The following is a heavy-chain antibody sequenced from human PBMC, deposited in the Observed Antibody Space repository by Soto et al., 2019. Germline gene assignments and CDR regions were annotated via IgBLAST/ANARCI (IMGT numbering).Heavy chain of an antibody. V-gene: IGHV4-34*01. CDR2: IDQTGRT. CDR1: GESFSDYF. CDR3: ARGVGSGRDYGLDV. Sequence: QVQLQQWGAGLLKPSETLSLTCAVSGESFSDYFWSWIRQPPGKGLEWIGEIDQTGRTNYNPSLKSRVIMSVDTSKNHFSLNLSSVTAADTAMYYCARGVGSGRDYGLDVWGQGTTVTVS. J-gene: IGHJ6*02. D-gene: IGHD3-10*01.